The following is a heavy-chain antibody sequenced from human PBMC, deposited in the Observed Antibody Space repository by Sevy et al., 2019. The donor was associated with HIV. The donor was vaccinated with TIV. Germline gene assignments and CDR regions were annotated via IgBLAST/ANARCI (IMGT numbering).Heavy chain of an antibody. CDR3: ARLYIWGAFDY. V-gene: IGHV4-39*01. CDR1: GGSISSSSYY. D-gene: IGHD1-26*01. CDR2: IYYSGST. J-gene: IGHJ4*02. Sequence: SETLSLTCTVSGGSISSSSYYWGWIRQPPGKGLEWIGGIYYSGSTYYNPSLKSRVTISVDTSKNQFSLKLSSVTAADTAVYYCARLYIWGAFDYWGQGTLVTVSS.